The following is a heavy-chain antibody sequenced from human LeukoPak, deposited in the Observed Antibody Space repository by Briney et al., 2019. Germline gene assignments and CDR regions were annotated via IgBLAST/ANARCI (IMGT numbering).Heavy chain of an antibody. CDR2: VSYSGST. Sequence: SETLSLTCSVSGGSTSGSYWNWIREPPGKGLEWIGYVSYSGSTNYNPSLKSRVTISVDTSKNQFSLKLRSVTAADTAVYYCAREEALGSGSFDYWGQGTLVTVSS. CDR1: GGSTSGSY. J-gene: IGHJ4*02. D-gene: IGHD1-26*01. CDR3: AREEALGSGSFDY. V-gene: IGHV4-59*01.